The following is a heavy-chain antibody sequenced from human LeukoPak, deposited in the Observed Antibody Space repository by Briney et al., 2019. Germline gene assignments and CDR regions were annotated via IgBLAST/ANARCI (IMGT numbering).Heavy chain of an antibody. D-gene: IGHD6-19*01. CDR2: IKQDGSEK. CDR1: GVTFSSYS. CDR3: ARGVAVAGR. Sequence: GGCLRLSCAASGVTFSSYSMSWVRQAPGKGLEWVANIKQDGSEKYYVDSVKGRFTISRDNAKNSLYLQMNSLRAEDTAVYYCARGVAVAGRWGQGTLVTVSS. J-gene: IGHJ4*02. V-gene: IGHV3-7*03.